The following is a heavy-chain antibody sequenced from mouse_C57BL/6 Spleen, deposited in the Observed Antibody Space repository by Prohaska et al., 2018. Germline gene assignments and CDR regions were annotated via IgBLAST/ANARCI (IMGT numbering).Heavy chain of an antibody. CDR2: INPNNGGT. J-gene: IGHJ3*01. CDR3: DRWMIAY. Sequence: QSHGNSLEWIGDINPNNGGTSYKEKFKGKATLTVDKSSSTAYMELRSLTSEDSAVYYCDRWMIAYWGQGTLVTVSA. V-gene: IGHV1-26*01.